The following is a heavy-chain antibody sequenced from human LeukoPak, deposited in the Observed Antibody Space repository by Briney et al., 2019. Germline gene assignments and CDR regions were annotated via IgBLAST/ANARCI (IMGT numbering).Heavy chain of an antibody. J-gene: IGHJ4*02. V-gene: IGHV1-46*01. Sequence: ASVKVSCKASGYTFTSYYMHWVRQAPGQGLEWMGIINPSGGSTSYAQKFQGRVTMTRDMSTSTVYMELSSLRSEDTAVYYCARAPRYCSGGSCYRRTLDRFDYWGQGTLVTVSS. CDR1: GYTFTSYY. D-gene: IGHD2-15*01. CDR2: INPSGGST. CDR3: ARAPRYCSGGSCYRRTLDRFDY.